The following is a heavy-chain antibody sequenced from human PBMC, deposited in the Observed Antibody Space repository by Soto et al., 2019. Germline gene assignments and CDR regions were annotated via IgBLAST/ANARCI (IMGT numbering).Heavy chain of an antibody. D-gene: IGHD7-27*01. CDR1: GFTFDDYA. J-gene: IGHJ4*02. V-gene: IGHV3-9*01. CDR2: ISWNSGSI. Sequence: GGSLRLSCAASGFTFDDYAMHWVRQAPGKGLEWVSAISWNSGSIGYADSVKGRFTISRDNAKNSLYLQMNSLRAEDTAFYYCSKDRSGDHLAVDYWGQGTLVTVSS. CDR3: SKDRSGDHLAVDY.